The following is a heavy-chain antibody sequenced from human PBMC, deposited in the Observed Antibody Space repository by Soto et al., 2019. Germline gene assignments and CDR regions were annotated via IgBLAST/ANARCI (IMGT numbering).Heavy chain of an antibody. CDR1: GYTFTSYG. CDR3: ARNPLPAAIPYYYYYYGMDV. CDR2: ISAYNGNT. V-gene: IGHV1-18*01. D-gene: IGHD2-2*01. J-gene: IGHJ6*02. Sequence: ASVKVSCKASGYTFTSYGISWVRQAPGQGLEWMGWISAYNGNTNYAQKLQGRVTMTTDTSTSTAYMELRSLRSDDTAVYYCARNPLPAAIPYYYYYYGMDVWGQGTTVTVSS.